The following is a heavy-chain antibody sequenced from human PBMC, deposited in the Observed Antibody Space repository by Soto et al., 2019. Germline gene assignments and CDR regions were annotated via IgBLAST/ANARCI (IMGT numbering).Heavy chain of an antibody. CDR2: TNSDGSTS. CDR3: ARGDCVGGSCYSLAGSCYYYMDV. Sequence: EVQLVESGGGLVQPGGSLRLSCAASGFTFSNYWMYWVRQAPGKGLVWVSRTNSDGSTSSYADSVKGRFTISRDNAKTTLYLQMNSLRAEDTAVYYCARGDCVGGSCYSLAGSCYYYMDVWGKGTTVTVFS. V-gene: IGHV3-74*01. D-gene: IGHD2-15*01. CDR1: GFTFSNYW. J-gene: IGHJ6*03.